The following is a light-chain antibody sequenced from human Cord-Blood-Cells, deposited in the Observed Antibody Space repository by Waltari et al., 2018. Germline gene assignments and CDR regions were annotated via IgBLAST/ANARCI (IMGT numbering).Light chain of an antibody. J-gene: IGKJ4*01. CDR2: DAS. CDR1: QSVCSH. CDR3: QQRSNWPLT. Sequence: LTLSPTPLFLPQEEGATLSCRASQSVCSHLARYPQKPGQAPRLLIYDASNMDTGIPARFSGSRSGTDFTLTISSLEPEDFAVDYCQQRSNWPLTFGGGTKVEIK. V-gene: IGKV3-11*01.